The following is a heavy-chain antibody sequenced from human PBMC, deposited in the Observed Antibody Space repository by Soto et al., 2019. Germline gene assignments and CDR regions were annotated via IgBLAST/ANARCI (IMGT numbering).Heavy chain of an antibody. CDR1: GGTFSSYA. V-gene: IGHV1-69*05. J-gene: IGHJ6*02. CDR3: ARVHMGGGYYSSPRTPIYFFGMEV. Sequence: ASVKVSCKASGGTFSSYAISWVRQAPGQGLEWMGGIIPCFGTANYAQKLQGRVTITTDKSTSTAYMELSSLRSDDTAVYYCARVHMGGGYYSSPRTPIYFFGMEVWGQGTTVTVSS. CDR2: IIPCFGTA. D-gene: IGHD3-22*01.